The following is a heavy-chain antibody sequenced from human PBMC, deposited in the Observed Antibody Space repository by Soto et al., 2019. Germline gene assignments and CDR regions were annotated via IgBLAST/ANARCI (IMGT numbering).Heavy chain of an antibody. CDR1: GFNFNTFA. Sequence: PGGSLRLSCAASGFNFNTFAMSWIRQAPGKGLEWVSHISSSGGSRDYADSVRGRFTISRDNSKNVLFLQMNSLRADDTATYYCAKDPPSTWNDNWVDPWGKGTLVTVSS. J-gene: IGHJ5*02. CDR3: AKDPPSTWNDNWVDP. D-gene: IGHD1-1*01. CDR2: ISSSGGSR. V-gene: IGHV3-23*01.